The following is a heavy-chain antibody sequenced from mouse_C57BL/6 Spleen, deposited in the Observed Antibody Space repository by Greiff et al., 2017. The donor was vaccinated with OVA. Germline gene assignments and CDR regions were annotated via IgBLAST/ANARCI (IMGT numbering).Heavy chain of an antibody. J-gene: IGHJ4*01. V-gene: IGHV5-9*01. D-gene: IGHD2-10*02. Sequence: EVHLVESGGGLVKPGGSLKLSCAASGFTFSSYTMSWVRQTPEKRLEWVATISGGGGNTYYPDSVKGRFTISRDNAKNTLYLQMSSLRSEDTALYYCARQGYGNPYYAMDYWGQGTSVTVSS. CDR2: ISGGGGNT. CDR1: GFTFSSYT. CDR3: ARQGYGNPYYAMDY.